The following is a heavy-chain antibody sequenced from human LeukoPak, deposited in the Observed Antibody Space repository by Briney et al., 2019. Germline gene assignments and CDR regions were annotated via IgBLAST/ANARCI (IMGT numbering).Heavy chain of an antibody. CDR1: GFTFSNYW. D-gene: IGHD5-18*01. J-gene: IGHJ4*02. Sequence: SGGSLRLSCAASGFTFSNYWMHWVRQVPGKGLVWVSGINSDGSSTTYADSVKGRFTISRDNAKNTLYLQMSSLRAEDTAVYYCAKLTSRGYSYGFDYWGQGTLVTVSS. V-gene: IGHV3-74*01. CDR2: INSDGSST. CDR3: AKLTSRGYSYGFDY.